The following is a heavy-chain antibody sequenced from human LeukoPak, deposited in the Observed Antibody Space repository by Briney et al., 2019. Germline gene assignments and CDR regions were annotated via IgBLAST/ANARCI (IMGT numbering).Heavy chain of an antibody. J-gene: IGHJ2*01. D-gene: IGHD3-22*01. Sequence: PGGSLRLSCAASGFTFSPYAMSWIRQAPGKGLEWVSAISGSGGTTYYADSVKGRFTISRDNSKNTLYLQMNSLRAEDTAVYYCAKDFGGYYSTYWYFDLWGRGTLVTVSS. CDR2: ISGSGGTT. CDR1: GFTFSPYA. CDR3: AKDFGGYYSTYWYFDL. V-gene: IGHV3-23*01.